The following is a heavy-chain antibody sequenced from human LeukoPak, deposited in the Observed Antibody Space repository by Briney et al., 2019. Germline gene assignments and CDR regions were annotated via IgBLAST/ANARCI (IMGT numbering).Heavy chain of an antibody. CDR3: ARGGSYYGNFDY. Sequence: AGGSLRLSCAASGFTFSSYAMSWVRQAPGKGLEWVAVISYDGSNKYYADSVKGRFTISRDNSKNTLYLQMNSLRAEDTAVYYCARGGSYYGNFDYWGQGTLVTVSS. CDR1: GFTFSSYA. V-gene: IGHV3-30*04. D-gene: IGHD1-26*01. J-gene: IGHJ4*02. CDR2: ISYDGSNK.